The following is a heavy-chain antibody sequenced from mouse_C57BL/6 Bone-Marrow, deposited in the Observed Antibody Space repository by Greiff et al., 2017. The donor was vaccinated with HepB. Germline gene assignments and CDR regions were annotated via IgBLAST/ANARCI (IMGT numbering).Heavy chain of an antibody. CDR1: GYTFTSYG. CDR3: ARGATVVRYYYAMDY. Sequence: QVQLKESGAELARPGASVKLSCKASGYTFTSYGISWVKQRTGQGLEWIGEIYPRSGNTYYNEKFKGKATLTADKSSSTAYMELRSLTSEDSAVYFCARGATVVRYYYAMDYWGQGTSVTVSS. D-gene: IGHD1-1*01. CDR2: IYPRSGNT. V-gene: IGHV1-81*01. J-gene: IGHJ4*01.